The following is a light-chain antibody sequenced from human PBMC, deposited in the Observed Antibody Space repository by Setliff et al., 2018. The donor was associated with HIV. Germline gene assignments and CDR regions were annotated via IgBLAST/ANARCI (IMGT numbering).Light chain of an antibody. V-gene: IGLV2-23*02. CDR3: CSYAGSSTYV. CDR1: SSDVGAYNY. J-gene: IGLJ1*01. CDR2: EVT. Sequence: QSVLTQPPSASGSPGQSVTISCTGTSSDVGAYNYVSWYQQEPGKAPKLMIYEVTKRPSGVSNRFSGSKSGNTASLTISGLQAEDEADYYCCSYAGSSTYVFGTGTKVTVL.